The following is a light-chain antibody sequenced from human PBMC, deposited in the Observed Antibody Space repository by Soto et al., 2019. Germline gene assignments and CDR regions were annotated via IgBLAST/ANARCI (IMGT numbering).Light chain of an antibody. CDR3: SSYTTSSVV. J-gene: IGLJ2*01. V-gene: IGLV2-14*01. Sequence: ALTQPTSVSGSPGQSITISCTGTSSDVGAYNYVSWYQQHPGKAPKLMIYDVSNRPSGVSNRFSGSKSGNTASLTISGLQAEDEADYYCSSYTTSSVVFGGGTKLTVL. CDR1: SSDVGAYNY. CDR2: DVS.